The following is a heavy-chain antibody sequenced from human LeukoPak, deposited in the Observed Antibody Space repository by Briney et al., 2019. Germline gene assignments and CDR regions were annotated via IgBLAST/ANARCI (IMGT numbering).Heavy chain of an antibody. CDR2: IYYSGST. CDR3: ARAATPYYYYGMDV. J-gene: IGHJ6*02. V-gene: IGHV4-59*01. CDR1: GGSISSYY. D-gene: IGHD6-13*01. Sequence: SETLSLTCTVSGGSISSYYWSWIRQPPGKGLEWIGYIYYSGSTNYNPSLKSRVTISVDTSKNQFSLKLSSVTAADTAVYYCARAATPYYYYGMDVWGQGTTVTVSS.